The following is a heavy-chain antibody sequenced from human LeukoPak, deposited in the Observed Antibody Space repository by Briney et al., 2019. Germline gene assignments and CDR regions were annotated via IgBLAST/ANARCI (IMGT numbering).Heavy chain of an antibody. CDR2: IYYSGST. D-gene: IGHD2-2*02. Sequence: SESLSLTCTVSGGSISSSSYYWGWIRQPPGKGLEWIGSIYYSGSTYYNPSLKSRVTISVDTSKNQFSLKLSSVTAADTAVYYCVPAAIEGNWFDPWGQGTLVTVSS. V-gene: IGHV4-39*01. CDR3: VPAAIEGNWFDP. CDR1: GGSISSSSYY. J-gene: IGHJ5*02.